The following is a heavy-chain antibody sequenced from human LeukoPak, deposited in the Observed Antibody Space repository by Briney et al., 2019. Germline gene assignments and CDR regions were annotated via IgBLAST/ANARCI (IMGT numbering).Heavy chain of an antibody. CDR1: GGTFSSYA. D-gene: IGHD1-26*01. J-gene: IGHJ4*02. V-gene: IGHV1-69*04. CDR3: ARVYGGSFASDY. CDR2: IIPILGIA. Sequence: GASVKVSCKASGGTFSSYAISWVRQAPGQGLEWMGRIIPILGIANYAQKFQGRVTITRNTSISTAYMELSSLRSEDTAVYYCARVYGGSFASDYWGQGTLVTVSS.